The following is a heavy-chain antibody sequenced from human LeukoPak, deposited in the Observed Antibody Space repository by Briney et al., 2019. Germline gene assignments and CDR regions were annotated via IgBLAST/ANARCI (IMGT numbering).Heavy chain of an antibody. J-gene: IGHJ4*02. Sequence: GGSLRLSCSVSGFIFRDFSMSWVRQAPGKGLEWVAFIRYDGSDKYYAASVKGRFTISRDNSKNTLYLQMNSLRAEDTAVYYCAKQGGSGSCFDYWGQGTLVTVSS. CDR1: GFIFRDFS. CDR2: IRYDGSDK. V-gene: IGHV3-30*02. CDR3: AKQGGSGSCFDY. D-gene: IGHD3-10*01.